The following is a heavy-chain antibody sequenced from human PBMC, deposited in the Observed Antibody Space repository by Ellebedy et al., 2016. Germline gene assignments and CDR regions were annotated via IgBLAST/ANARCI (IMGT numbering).Heavy chain of an antibody. CDR2: INTNTGNP. D-gene: IGHD2/OR15-2a*01. Sequence: ASVKVSCKASGYTFTSYAMNWVRQAPGQGLEWMGWINTNTGNPTYAQGFTGRFVFSLDTSVSTAYLQITGLQADDTAVYYCARAPYCNTASCYAEYWGQGTLVTVSS. CDR3: ARAPYCNTASCYAEY. V-gene: IGHV7-4-1*02. CDR1: GYTFTSYA. J-gene: IGHJ4*02.